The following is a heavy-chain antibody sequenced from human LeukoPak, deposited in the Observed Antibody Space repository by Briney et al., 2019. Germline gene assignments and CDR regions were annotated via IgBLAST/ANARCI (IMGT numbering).Heavy chain of an antibody. CDR1: GYTFTGYY. CDR2: INPNSGGT. CDR3: ARTYCSSTSCANWFDP. Sequence: ASVKVSCKASGYTFTGYYVHWVRQAPGQGLEWMGWINPNSGGTNYAQKFQGRVTMTTDTSISTAYMELSRLRSDDTAVYYCARTYCSSTSCANWFDPWGQGTLVTVSS. J-gene: IGHJ5*02. D-gene: IGHD2-2*01. V-gene: IGHV1-2*02.